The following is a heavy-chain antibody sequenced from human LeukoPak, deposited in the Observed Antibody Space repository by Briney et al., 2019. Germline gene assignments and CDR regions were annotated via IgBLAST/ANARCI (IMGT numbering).Heavy chain of an antibody. CDR3: ARDGGGSQQSNWFDP. CDR1: GFTFSSYW. J-gene: IGHJ5*02. Sequence: GGSLRLSCAASGFTFSSYWMSWVRQAPGKGLEWVANIKQDGSEKYYVDSVRGRFTISRDNAKNSLYLQMNSLRAEDTAVYYCARDGGGSQQSNWFDPWGQGTLVTVSS. V-gene: IGHV3-7*01. D-gene: IGHD1-26*01. CDR2: IKQDGSEK.